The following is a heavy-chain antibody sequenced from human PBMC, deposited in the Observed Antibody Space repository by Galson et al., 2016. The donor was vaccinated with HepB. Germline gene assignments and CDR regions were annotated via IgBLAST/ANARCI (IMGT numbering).Heavy chain of an antibody. Sequence: SVKVSCKASGYTLTTYAMNWVRQAPGQGLEWMGWINTNTGNPTYAQGFTGRLVFSLAPAVGTAYLQISILKAESTAVYYCARSLSLRSSWYRWFDSWGQGTLVTVSS. V-gene: IGHV7-4-1*02. D-gene: IGHD6-13*01. J-gene: IGHJ5*01. CDR2: INTNTGNP. CDR1: GYTLTTYA. CDR3: ARSLSLRSSWYRWFDS.